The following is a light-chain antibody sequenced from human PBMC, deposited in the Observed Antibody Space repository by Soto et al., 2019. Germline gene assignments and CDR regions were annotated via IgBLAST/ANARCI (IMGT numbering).Light chain of an antibody. CDR1: QNVGSF. CDR2: DAS. Sequence: EIVVSQSPATLSLSPRERAILSCMASQNVGSFLVWFQQKAGQAPRLLIYDASKRATGIPARFSGSGSGTDFTLTISSLEHEDFAVYYCQQRSKWPWAFGPGTKVDIK. CDR3: QQRSKWPWA. V-gene: IGKV3-11*01. J-gene: IGKJ1*01.